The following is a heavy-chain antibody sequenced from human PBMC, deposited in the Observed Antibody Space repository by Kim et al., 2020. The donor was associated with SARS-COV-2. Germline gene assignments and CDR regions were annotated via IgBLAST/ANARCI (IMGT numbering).Heavy chain of an antibody. V-gene: IGHV4-59*01. D-gene: IGHD6-6*01. CDR1: GGSISSYY. J-gene: IGHJ4*02. CDR3: ARNQPGSSGFDY. Sequence: SETLSLTCTVSGGSISSYYWSWIRQPPGKGLEWIGYIYYSGTTTYKPSLKSRVTISVDTSKNQFSLKLSSVTAADTAVYFCARNQPGSSGFDYWGQGILVTVSS. CDR2: IYYSGTT.